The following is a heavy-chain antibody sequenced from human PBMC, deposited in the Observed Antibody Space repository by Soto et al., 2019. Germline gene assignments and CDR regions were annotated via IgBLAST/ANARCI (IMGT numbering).Heavy chain of an antibody. CDR3: ARAAGYKAAAFDI. CDR2: IYYSGST. V-gene: IGHV4-59*02. Sequence: SETLSLTRTVSGGSVSTYFWSWIRQPPGKGLEWIGYIYYSGSTNYNPSLKSRVTISVDTSKNQFSLKVSSVTAADTAVYYCARAAGYKAAAFDIWGQGTMVTVSS. J-gene: IGHJ3*02. CDR1: GGSVSTYF. D-gene: IGHD5-18*01.